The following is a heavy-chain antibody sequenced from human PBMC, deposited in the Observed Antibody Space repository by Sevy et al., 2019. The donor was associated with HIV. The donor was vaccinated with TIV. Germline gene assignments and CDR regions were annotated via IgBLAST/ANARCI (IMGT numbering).Heavy chain of an antibody. CDR3: ARARITIFGVVIRVYYYYGMDV. D-gene: IGHD3-3*01. J-gene: IGHJ6*02. CDR1: GGSFSGYY. V-gene: IGHV4-34*01. Sequence: SETLSLTCAVYGGSFSGYYWSWIRQPPGKGLEWIEEINHSGSTNYNPSLKSRVTISVDTSKNQFSLKLSSVTAADTAVYYCARARITIFGVVIRVYYYYGMDVWGQGTTVTVSS. CDR2: INHSGST.